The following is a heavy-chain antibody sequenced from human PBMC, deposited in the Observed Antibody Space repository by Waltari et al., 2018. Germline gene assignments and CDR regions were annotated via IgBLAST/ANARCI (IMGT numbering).Heavy chain of an antibody. J-gene: IGHJ4*02. CDR1: GYIFSNYG. V-gene: IGHV1-18*01. CDR2: IVGYNCDT. Sequence: QIQLVQSGAEVKKPGASVKVSCKASGYIFSNYGITWVRQAPGQGLEWMGWIVGYNCDTKYEQSLQGRVTITTDTSTTTAYMEIRSLRYDDTAVYYCARDDVDSSNFGGFWGQGTVVTVSS. D-gene: IGHD6-13*01. CDR3: ARDDVDSSNFGGF.